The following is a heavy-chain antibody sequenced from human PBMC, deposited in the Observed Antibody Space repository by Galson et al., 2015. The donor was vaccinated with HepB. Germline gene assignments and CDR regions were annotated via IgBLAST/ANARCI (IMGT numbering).Heavy chain of an antibody. CDR3: AKRRGDYGHYYIGMDV. V-gene: IGHV3-23*01. D-gene: IGHD4-17*01. CDR1: GFTFTSSSCA. J-gene: IGHJ6*02. Sequence: SLRLSCAASGFTFTSSSCAMSWGRQAPGKGLEWVSSMSCNGVSTYYADSVKGRFTTSRDDSKNTLYLQMNSLRAEDTAVYYCAKRRGDYGHYYIGMDVWGQGTTVIVSS. CDR2: MSCNGVST.